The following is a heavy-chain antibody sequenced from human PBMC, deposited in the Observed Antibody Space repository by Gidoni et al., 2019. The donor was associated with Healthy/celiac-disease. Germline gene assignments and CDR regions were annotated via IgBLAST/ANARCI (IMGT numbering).Heavy chain of an antibody. Sequence: EVHLVESGGGLFHPGGSLRLSCADSVSTFSSYWMSWVRQAPGKGLEWVANIKQDGSEKYYVDSVKGRFTISRDNARNSLYLQMNSLRAEDTAVYYCARGESYYPGYFQHWGQGTLVTVSS. CDR2: IKQDGSEK. D-gene: IGHD1-26*01. V-gene: IGHV3-7*01. CDR3: ARGESYYPGYFQH. J-gene: IGHJ1*01. CDR1: VSTFSSYW.